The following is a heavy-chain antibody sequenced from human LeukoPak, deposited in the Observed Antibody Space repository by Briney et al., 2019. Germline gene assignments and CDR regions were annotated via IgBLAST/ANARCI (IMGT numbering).Heavy chain of an antibody. CDR2: MNPNSGNT. J-gene: IGHJ6*02. CDR3: ARGSVAAAGTNYYYGMDV. D-gene: IGHD6-13*01. Sequence: ASVKVSCRASGYTFTSYDINWVRQATGQGLEWMGCMNPNSGNTGYAQKFQGRVTMTRNTYISTAYMELSSLRSEDTAVYYCARGSVAAAGTNYYYGMDVWGQGTTVTVSS. CDR1: GYTFTSYD. V-gene: IGHV1-8*01.